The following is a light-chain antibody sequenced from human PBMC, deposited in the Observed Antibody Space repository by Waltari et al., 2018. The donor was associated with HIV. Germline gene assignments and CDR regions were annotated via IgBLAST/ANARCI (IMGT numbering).Light chain of an antibody. Sequence: EIVLTQSPATLSLSPGDRATLSCRASQSVSSYLAWYQQKPGQAPRPLIYDAANRASGIPARFRGSGSETDFTFTISSLEPEDFAVYYGQQRSDLLDTFGQGTKVEIK. V-gene: IGKV3-11*01. J-gene: IGKJ2*01. CDR1: QSVSSY. CDR3: QQRSDLLDT. CDR2: DAA.